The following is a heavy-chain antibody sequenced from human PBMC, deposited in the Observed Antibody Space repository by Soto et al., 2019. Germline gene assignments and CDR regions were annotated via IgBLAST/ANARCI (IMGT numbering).Heavy chain of an antibody. CDR3: ARAHYGPSGYYFGS. V-gene: IGHV4-30-2*01. J-gene: IGHJ4*02. CDR2: IYPTGSA. CDR1: GDSITSGGYS. D-gene: IGHD3-22*01. Sequence: QVQLQESGSGLVKPSETLSLTCSVSGDSITSGGYSWSWIRQPPRRSLEWIGYIYPTGSASYSPSLKGRVTISVDKSKNQFSLSLTSVTAADTAIYSCARAHYGPSGYYFGSWGQGSLFTVSS.